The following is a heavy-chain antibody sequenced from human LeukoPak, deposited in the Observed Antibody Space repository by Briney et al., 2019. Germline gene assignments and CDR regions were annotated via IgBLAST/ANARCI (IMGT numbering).Heavy chain of an antibody. J-gene: IGHJ4*02. D-gene: IGHD3-22*01. CDR1: GFTFSRYW. Sequence: HSGGSLRLSCAASGFTFSRYWMSWVRQAPGKGLEWVATIKQDGSEKYYVDSVKGRFTISRDNAKNSLYLQMNSLRAEDTAVYYCARDRDTYYYDTSGYSFDYWGQGTLVTVSS. V-gene: IGHV3-7*01. CDR2: IKQDGSEK. CDR3: ARDRDTYYYDTSGYSFDY.